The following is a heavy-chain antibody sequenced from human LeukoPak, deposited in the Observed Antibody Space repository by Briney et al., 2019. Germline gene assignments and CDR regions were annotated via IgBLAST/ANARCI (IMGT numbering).Heavy chain of an antibody. Sequence: GGSLRLFCAASGFTFSSYSMNWVRQAPGKGLEWVSYISSSSSTIYYADSVKGRFTISRDNAKNSLYLQMNSLRAEDTAVYYCARDRYDILTGYVRFDYWGQGTLVTVSS. CDR2: ISSSSSTI. J-gene: IGHJ4*02. V-gene: IGHV3-48*01. CDR3: ARDRYDILTGYVRFDY. CDR1: GFTFSSYS. D-gene: IGHD3-9*01.